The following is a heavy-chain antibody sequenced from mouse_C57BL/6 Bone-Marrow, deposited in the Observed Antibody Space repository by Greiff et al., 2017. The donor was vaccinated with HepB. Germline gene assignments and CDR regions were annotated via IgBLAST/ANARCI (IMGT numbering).Heavy chain of an antibody. V-gene: IGHV14-1*01. J-gene: IGHJ3*01. Sequence: VHVKQSGAELVRPGASVKLSCTASGFNIKDYYMHWVKQRPEQGLEWIGRIDPEDGDTEYAPKFQGKATMTEDTSSNTAYLQLSSLTSEDTAVYYCTPSVPAWFAYWGQGTRVTVSA. CDR1: GFNIKDYY. CDR3: TPSVPAWFAY. CDR2: IDPEDGDT. D-gene: IGHD1-1*01.